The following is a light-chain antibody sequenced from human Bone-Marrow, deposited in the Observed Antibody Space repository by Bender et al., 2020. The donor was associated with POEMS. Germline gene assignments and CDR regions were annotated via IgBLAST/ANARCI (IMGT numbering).Light chain of an antibody. V-gene: IGLV1-47*01. J-gene: IGLJ3*02. CDR1: SSNIESNF. CDR3: VAWDASLNGWV. CDR2: RSD. Sequence: QSVLTQPPSVSGTPGQRVTISCSGSSSNIESNFVYWYQQLPGAAPQLLIYRSDQRPSGVPDRFSGSKSGTSASLAITGLQSDDEAIYFCVAWDASLNGWVFGGGTKLTVL.